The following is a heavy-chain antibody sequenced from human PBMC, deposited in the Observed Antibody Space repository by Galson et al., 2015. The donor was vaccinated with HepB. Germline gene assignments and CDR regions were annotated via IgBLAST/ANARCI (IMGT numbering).Heavy chain of an antibody. D-gene: IGHD1-20*01. V-gene: IGHV5-51*03. CDR2: INPGDSDT. CDR3: ATEWKITGSRWFDP. J-gene: IGHJ5*02. Sequence: SGAEVKKPGESLKISCKGSGYSFTDYWIAWVRQMPGKGLEWMGIINPGDSDTTYSPSFQGQVTISADKSISTAYLQWSSLKASDTAMYYCATEWKITGSRWFDPWGQGTLVTVSS. CDR1: GYSFTDYW.